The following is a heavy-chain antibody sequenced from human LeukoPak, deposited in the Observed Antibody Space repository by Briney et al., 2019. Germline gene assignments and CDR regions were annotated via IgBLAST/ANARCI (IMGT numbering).Heavy chain of an antibody. D-gene: IGHD2-15*01. J-gene: IGHJ4*02. V-gene: IGHV1-3*03. CDR2: INAGNGNT. Sequence: ASVKVPCKASGYTFTSYAMHWVRQAPGQRLEWMGWINAGNGNTKYSQEFQGRVTITRDTSASTAYMELSSLRSEDMAVYYCARGMERYCSGGSCYSGFDYWGQGTLVTVSS. CDR3: ARGMERYCSGGSCYSGFDY. CDR1: GYTFTSYA.